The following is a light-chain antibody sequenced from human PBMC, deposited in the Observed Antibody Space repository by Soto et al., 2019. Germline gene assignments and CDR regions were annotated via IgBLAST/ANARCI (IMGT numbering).Light chain of an antibody. CDR2: VAS. J-gene: IGKJ4*02. V-gene: IGKV1-12*01. Sequence: DIQMTQSPSSVSASVGDTVAITCRASQGVSSRLAWYQQKPGTAPKVLISVASSLQSGVPSRFSGSGSGTDFTLTISSLQPEDFANYYCQQTNSFPLTFGGGTKVEIK. CDR1: QGVSSR. CDR3: QQTNSFPLT.